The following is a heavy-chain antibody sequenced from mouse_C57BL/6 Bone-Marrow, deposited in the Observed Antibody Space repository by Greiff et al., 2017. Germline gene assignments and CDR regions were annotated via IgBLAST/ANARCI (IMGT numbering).Heavy chain of an antibody. D-gene: IGHD4-1*01. J-gene: IGHJ1*03. CDR1: GYTFTSYW. CDR2: INPSNGGT. Sequence: VQLQQPGTELVKPGASVKLSCKASGYTFTSYWMHWVKQRPGQGLEWIGNINPSNGGTNYNEKFKSKATLTVDKSSSTAYMQLSSLPSEDSAVYYCARLLTGTYWYFDVWGTGTTVTVSS. CDR3: ARLLTGTYWYFDV. V-gene: IGHV1-53*01.